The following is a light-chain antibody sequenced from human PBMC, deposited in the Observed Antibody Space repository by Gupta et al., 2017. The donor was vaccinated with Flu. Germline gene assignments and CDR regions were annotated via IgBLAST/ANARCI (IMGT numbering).Light chain of an antibody. CDR2: WAS. CDR1: QSVLYSSNNKNY. J-gene: IGKJ2*03. V-gene: IGKV4-1*01. Sequence: DIVMTLPPYSVAVSLGERATINCKSSQSVLYSSNNKNYLAWYQQKPGQPPKLLICWASTRESGVPDRFSGSGSGTDFTLTISSLQAEDVAVYYCQQYYSTPYSFGQGTKLEIK. CDR3: QQYYSTPYS.